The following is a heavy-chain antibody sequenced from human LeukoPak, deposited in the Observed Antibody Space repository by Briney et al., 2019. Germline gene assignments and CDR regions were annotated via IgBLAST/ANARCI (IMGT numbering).Heavy chain of an antibody. J-gene: IGHJ5*02. CDR1: GGTFSSYA. D-gene: IGHD3-3*01. CDR2: IIPILGIA. V-gene: IGHV1-69*04. CDR3: ARDITIFPFDP. Sequence: SVKVSCKASGGTFSSYAISWVRQAPGQGLEWMGRIIPILGIANYAQKFQGRVTITADKSTSTAYMGLSSLRSEDTAVYYCARDITIFPFDPWGQGTLVTVSS.